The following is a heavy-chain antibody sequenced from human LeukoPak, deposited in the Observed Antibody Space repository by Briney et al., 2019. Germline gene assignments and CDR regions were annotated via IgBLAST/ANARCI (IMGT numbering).Heavy chain of an antibody. CDR2: ISCNGYRT. V-gene: IGHV3-23*01. J-gene: IGHJ4*02. CDR3: AKAVRLWFAFYFDY. D-gene: IGHD3-10*01. Sequence: GGSLRLSCAGSGLTLDRYAVSWVRHAPGKGLEWLSSISCNGYRTHYADSVKGRFTISSESSGNTLYLQMHNLRAEDTAVYYCAKAVRLWFAFYFDYWGQGTLVPVSS. CDR1: GLTLDRYA.